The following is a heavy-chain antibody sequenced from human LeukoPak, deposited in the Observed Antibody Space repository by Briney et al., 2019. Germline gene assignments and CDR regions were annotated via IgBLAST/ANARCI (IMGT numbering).Heavy chain of an antibody. V-gene: IGHV1-58*02. CDR2: IVVGSGNT. CDR1: GFTFTSSV. J-gene: IGHJ1*01. D-gene: IGHD1-26*01. CDR3: AAGIGSRPEYFHY. Sequence: SVKVSCKASGFTFTSSVMQWVRQARGQRLEWIGWIVVGSGNTNYAQKFQERVTITRDKSTSTAFMELSSLRSEDTAVYYCAAGIGSRPEYFHYWGQGTLVTVSS.